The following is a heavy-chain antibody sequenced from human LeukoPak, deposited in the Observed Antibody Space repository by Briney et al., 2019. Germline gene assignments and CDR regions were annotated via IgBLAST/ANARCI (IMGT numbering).Heavy chain of an antibody. CDR3: ANPSRSERSIRRAPPKIY. Sequence: GGSLRLSCAASGFTFSSYAMSWVRQAPGKGLEWVSAISGSGGSTYYADAVKGRFTISRDNSKNTLYLQMNSLRAEDTAVYYFANPSRSERSIRRAPPKIYWGQGTLVTVSS. CDR2: ISGSGGST. CDR1: GFTFSSYA. V-gene: IGHV3-23*01. J-gene: IGHJ4*02. D-gene: IGHD1-1*01.